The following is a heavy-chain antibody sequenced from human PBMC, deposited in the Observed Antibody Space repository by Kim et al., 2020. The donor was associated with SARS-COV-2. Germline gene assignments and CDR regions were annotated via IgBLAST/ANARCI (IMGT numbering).Heavy chain of an antibody. CDR3: ARDLYYDILTGPGYYYYGMDV. J-gene: IGHJ6*02. CDR1: GFTFSSYS. Sequence: GGSLRLSCAASGFTFSSYSMNWVRQAPGKGLEWVSYISSSSSTIYYADSVKGRFTISRDNAKNSLYLQMNSLRDEDTAVYYCARDLYYDILTGPGYYYYGMDVWGQGTTVTVSS. D-gene: IGHD3-9*01. CDR2: ISSSSSTI. V-gene: IGHV3-48*02.